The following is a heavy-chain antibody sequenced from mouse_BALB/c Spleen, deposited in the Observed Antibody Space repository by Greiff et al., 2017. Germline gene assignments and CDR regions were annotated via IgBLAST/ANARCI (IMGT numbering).Heavy chain of an antibody. J-gene: IGHJ2*01. Sequence: VQLQQSGPGLVQPSQSLSITCTVSGFSLTSYGVHWVRQSPGKGLEWLGVIWSVGSTDYNAAFISRLSISKDNSKSQVFFKMNSLQADDTAIYYCARAPYYRYDEGFDYWGQGTTLTVSS. CDR2: IWSVGST. CDR1: GFSLTSYG. D-gene: IGHD2-14*01. CDR3: ARAPYYRYDEGFDY. V-gene: IGHV2-4-1*01.